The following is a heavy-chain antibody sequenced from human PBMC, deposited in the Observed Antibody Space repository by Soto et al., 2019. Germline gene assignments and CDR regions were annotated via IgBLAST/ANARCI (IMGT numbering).Heavy chain of an antibody. CDR3: ARVWGGAFDI. CDR1: GGSISSYY. J-gene: IGHJ3*02. Sequence: QVQLQESGPGLVKPSETLSLTCTVSGGSISSYYWCWIRQPPGKGLELIGYIYYSGSTNYNPSLKSRVTISVDTSKNQFSLKLSSVTAADTAVYYCARVWGGAFDIWGQGTMVTVSS. CDR2: IYYSGST. V-gene: IGHV4-59*01. D-gene: IGHD3-10*01.